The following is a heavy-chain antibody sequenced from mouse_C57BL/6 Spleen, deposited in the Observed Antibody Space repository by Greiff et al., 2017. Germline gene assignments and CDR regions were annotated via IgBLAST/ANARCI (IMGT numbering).Heavy chain of an antibody. CDR2: INPNNGGT. CDR1: GYTFTDYN. CDR3: ARSYDGYYYFDY. J-gene: IGHJ2*01. V-gene: IGHV1-18*01. D-gene: IGHD2-3*01. Sequence: VQLQQSGPELVKPGASVKIPCKASGYTFTDYNMDWVKQSHGKSLEWIGDINPNNGGTIYNQKFKGKATLTVDKSSSTAYMELRSLTSADTSDYYGARSYDGYYYFDYWGQGTTLTVSS.